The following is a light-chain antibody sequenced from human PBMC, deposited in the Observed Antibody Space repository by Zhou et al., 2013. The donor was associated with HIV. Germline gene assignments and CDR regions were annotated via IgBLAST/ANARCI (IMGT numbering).Light chain of an antibody. V-gene: IGKV2-30*01. Sequence: DVVMTQSPLSLSVSPGEPASISCRSSESLLYNGHNHLDWYLQKPGQSPQLLIYKVSNRDSGVPDRFSGSGSGTDFTLKISRVEAEDLGVYYCMQGTYWPTFGQGTKVEV. J-gene: IGKJ1*01. CDR2: KVS. CDR3: MQGTYWPT. CDR1: ESLLYNGHNH.